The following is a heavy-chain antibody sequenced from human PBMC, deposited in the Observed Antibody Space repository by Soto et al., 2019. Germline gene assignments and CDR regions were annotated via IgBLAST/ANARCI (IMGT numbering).Heavy chain of an antibody. Sequence: VESLKISCKGSGYSFTSYWISWLRQMPVKGLEWMGMIDPSDSYTNYSPSFQGHVTISADKSISTAYLQWSSLKASDTAMYYCARSFYYDSSGYYFDYWGQGTLVTVSS. CDR3: ARSFYYDSSGYYFDY. D-gene: IGHD3-22*01. CDR1: GYSFTSYW. CDR2: IDPSDSYT. V-gene: IGHV5-10-1*01. J-gene: IGHJ4*02.